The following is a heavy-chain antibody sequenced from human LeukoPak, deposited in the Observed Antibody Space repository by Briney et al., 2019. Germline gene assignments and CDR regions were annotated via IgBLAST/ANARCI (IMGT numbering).Heavy chain of an antibody. Sequence: EASVKVSCKASGYTFTSYGISWVRQAPGQGLEWMGWISAYNGNTNYAQKLQGRVTMTTDTSTSTAYMELRSLRSDDTAVYYCARGGDYYGSGSYYSYYYYYMDVWGKGTTVTVSS. J-gene: IGHJ6*03. CDR2: ISAYNGNT. CDR3: ARGGDYYGSGSYYSYYYYYMDV. CDR1: GYTFTSYG. V-gene: IGHV1-18*01. D-gene: IGHD3-10*01.